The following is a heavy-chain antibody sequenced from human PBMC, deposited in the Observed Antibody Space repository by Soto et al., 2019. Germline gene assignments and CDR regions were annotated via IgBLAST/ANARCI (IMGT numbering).Heavy chain of an antibody. CDR2: IIPIFGTA. V-gene: IGHV1-69*06. CDR3: ARGTSSLYSSGWYNYYYYGMDV. D-gene: IGHD6-19*01. CDR1: GGTFSSYA. Sequence: SVKVSCKASGGTFSSYAISWVRQAPGQGLEWMGGIIPIFGTANYAQKFQGRVTITADKSTSTAYMELSNLRSEDTAVYYCARGTSSLYSSGWYNYYYYGMDVWGQGTTVTVSS. J-gene: IGHJ6*02.